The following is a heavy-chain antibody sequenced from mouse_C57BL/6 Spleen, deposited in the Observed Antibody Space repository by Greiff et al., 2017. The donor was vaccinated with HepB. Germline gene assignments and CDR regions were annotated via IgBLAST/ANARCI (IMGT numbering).Heavy chain of an antibody. CDR2: ISSGSSTF. J-gene: IGHJ3*01. Sequence: VQLKQSGGGLVKPGGSLKLSCAASGFTFSDYGMHWVRQAPEKGLEWVAYISSGSSTFYYADTVKGRFTISRDNAKNTLFLQMTSLRSEDTAMYYCARDGYYGGFAYWGQGTLVTVSA. CDR1: GFTFSDYG. D-gene: IGHD2-3*01. V-gene: IGHV5-17*01. CDR3: ARDGYYGGFAY.